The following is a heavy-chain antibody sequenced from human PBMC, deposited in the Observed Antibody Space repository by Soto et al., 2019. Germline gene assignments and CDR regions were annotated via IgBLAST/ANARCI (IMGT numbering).Heavy chain of an antibody. Sequence: EVQLLESGGGLVQPGGSLRLSCAASGFTFSSYAMSWVRQAPGKGLEWVSAISGSGGSTYYADSVKGRFTISRDNSKNTLYLQMNSLRAEDTAVYYCAKVCPPGLSSRTGRGGAYYMDVWGKGTTVTVSS. CDR3: AKVCPPGLSSRTGRGGAYYMDV. V-gene: IGHV3-23*01. CDR2: ISGSGGST. J-gene: IGHJ6*03. CDR1: GFTFSSYA. D-gene: IGHD2-8*02.